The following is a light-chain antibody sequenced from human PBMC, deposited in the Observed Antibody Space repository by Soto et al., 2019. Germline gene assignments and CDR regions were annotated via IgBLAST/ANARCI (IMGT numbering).Light chain of an antibody. V-gene: IGKV1-17*01. CDR3: LQYNNYPWT. CDR2: AAS. CDR1: QDVRNG. J-gene: IGKJ1*01. Sequence: DIQMTQSPSSLSTSVGDRVTITCRASQDVRNGLGWYQQKPGKAPKRLIYAASTLQSGVPSRFSGGGSGTEFTLTISSLQPEDFATYYCLQYNNYPWTFGQGTKVEIK.